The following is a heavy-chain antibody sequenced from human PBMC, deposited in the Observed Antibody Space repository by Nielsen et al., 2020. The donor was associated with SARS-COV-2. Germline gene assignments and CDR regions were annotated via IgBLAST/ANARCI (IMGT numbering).Heavy chain of an antibody. J-gene: IGHJ4*02. CDR3: AKCGSSSWYYFDY. CDR1: GFTFSSYG. Sequence: GGSLRLSCAASGFTFSSYGMHWVRQAPGKGLEWVAVISYDGSNKYYADSVKGRFTISRDNSKNTLYLQMNSLRAEDTAVYYCAKCGSSSWYYFDYWGQGTLVTVSS. CDR2: ISYDGSNK. V-gene: IGHV3-30*18. D-gene: IGHD6-13*01.